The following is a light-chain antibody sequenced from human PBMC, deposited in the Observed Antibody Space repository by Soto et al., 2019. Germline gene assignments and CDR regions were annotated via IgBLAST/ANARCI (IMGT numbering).Light chain of an antibody. Sequence: DIQMTQSPSSLSASVGDRVTITCRATQDISNYLAWYRQKPGKVPNLLIYAASTLQSGVPSRFSGSGSGTDFTLTISSPPPEDVATYYCQKYNSAPPWTFGQGTKVEI. CDR2: AAS. V-gene: IGKV1-27*01. CDR1: QDISNY. CDR3: QKYNSAPPWT. J-gene: IGKJ1*01.